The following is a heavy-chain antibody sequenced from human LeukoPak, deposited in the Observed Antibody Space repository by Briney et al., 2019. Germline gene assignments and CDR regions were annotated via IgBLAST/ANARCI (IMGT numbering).Heavy chain of an antibody. V-gene: IGHV3-53*01. D-gene: IGHD3-22*01. CDR2: IHSGGST. Sequence: GGSLRLSCAASGFTVSNNYMSWVRQAPGKGLEWVSLIHSGGSTYYADSVKGRFTISRDNAKNSLYLQMNSLRAEDTAVYYCARDPSSYYYDSSGYPEYYFDYWGQGTLVTVSS. J-gene: IGHJ4*02. CDR3: ARDPSSYYYDSSGYPEYYFDY. CDR1: GFTVSNNY.